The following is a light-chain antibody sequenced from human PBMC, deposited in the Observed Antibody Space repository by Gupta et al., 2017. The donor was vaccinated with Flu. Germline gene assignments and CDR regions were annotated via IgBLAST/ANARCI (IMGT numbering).Light chain of an antibody. CDR3: AKWDDSLSVVV. Sequence: RVTISCSGRTSNIGSNTVNWYQQLQATAPKLLIFSNNQRPSGVPDRFSCSTSGTSASPHTIGLQSDEEADDYCAKWDDSLSVVVFGGGTKLTVL. CDR1: TSNIGSNT. CDR2: SNN. J-gene: IGLJ2*01. V-gene: IGLV1-44*01.